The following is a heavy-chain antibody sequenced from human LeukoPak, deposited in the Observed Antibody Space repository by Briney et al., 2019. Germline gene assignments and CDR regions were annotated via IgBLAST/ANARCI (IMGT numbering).Heavy chain of an antibody. CDR3: ARTRITVTTRSWDY. CDR1: GFTFSTYN. J-gene: IGHJ4*02. CDR2: ISSSSTYI. D-gene: IGHD4-17*01. Sequence: GGSLRLSCATSGFTFSTYNMNWVHQAPGKGLEWVSSISSSSTYIYYADSVKGRFTISRDNAKNSLYLQINSLRAEDTAVYYCARTRITVTTRSWDYWGQGTLVTVSS. V-gene: IGHV3-21*01.